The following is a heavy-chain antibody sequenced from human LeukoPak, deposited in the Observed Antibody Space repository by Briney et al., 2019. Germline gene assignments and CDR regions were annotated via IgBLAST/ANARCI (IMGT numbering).Heavy chain of an antibody. CDR1: GFTFSDYY. Sequence: GALRLSCAASGFTFSDYYMSWIRQAPGKGLEWVSYISSSGSTIYYADSVKGRFTISRDNAKNSLYLQMNSLRAEDTAVYYCAREKRYCSSTSCFPVPLDYWGQGTLVTVSS. CDR2: ISSSGSTI. J-gene: IGHJ4*02. D-gene: IGHD2-2*01. V-gene: IGHV3-11*04. CDR3: AREKRYCSSTSCFPVPLDY.